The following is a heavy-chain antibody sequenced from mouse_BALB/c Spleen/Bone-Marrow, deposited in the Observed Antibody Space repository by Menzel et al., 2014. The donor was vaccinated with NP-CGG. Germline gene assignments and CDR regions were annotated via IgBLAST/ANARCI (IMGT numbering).Heavy chain of an antibody. D-gene: IGHD2-1*01. CDR1: GYTFTNFD. CDR3: ARGGYFGNAFAY. Sequence: QVQLQQSGPELVKPGALVKISCEASGYTFTNFDISWVQQRPGQGLEWIGWIYPGDGTTKYTEKFKGKASLTTDKSSSTAYMQLNSLTSDNSAVYFCARGGYFGNAFAYWGQGTLVSVSA. J-gene: IGHJ3*01. V-gene: IGHV1S56*01. CDR2: IYPGDGTT.